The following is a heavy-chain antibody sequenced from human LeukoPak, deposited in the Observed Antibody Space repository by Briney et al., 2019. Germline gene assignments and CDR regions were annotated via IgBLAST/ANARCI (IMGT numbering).Heavy chain of an antibody. V-gene: IGHV1-8*01. J-gene: IGHJ4*02. CDR3: ARDRRIRGIIIYFDY. D-gene: IGHD3-10*01. Sequence: ASVKVSCKASGYTFTSYDINWVRQATGQGLEWMGWMNPNSGNTGYAQKFQGRVTMTRATSTSTVYMELSSLRSEDTAVYYCARDRRIRGIIIYFDYWGQGTLVTVSS. CDR2: MNPNSGNT. CDR1: GYTFTSYD.